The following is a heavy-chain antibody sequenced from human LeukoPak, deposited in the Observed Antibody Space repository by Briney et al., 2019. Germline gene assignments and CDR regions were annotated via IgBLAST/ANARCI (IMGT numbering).Heavy chain of an antibody. CDR1: GFTFSSYE. CDR2: ISSSGSTI. Sequence: GGSPRLSCAASGFTFSSYEMNWVRQPPGEGLEWVSYISSSGSTIYYADSVKGRFTISRDNAKNSLYLQMNSLRAEDTAVYYCARNNVFDPWGQGTLVTVSS. J-gene: IGHJ5*02. V-gene: IGHV3-48*03. CDR3: ARNNVFDP.